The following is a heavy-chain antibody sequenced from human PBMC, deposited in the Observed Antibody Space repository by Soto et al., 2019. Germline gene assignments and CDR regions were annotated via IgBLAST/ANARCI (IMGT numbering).Heavy chain of an antibody. D-gene: IGHD3-3*01. Sequence: GGSLRLSCAASGFTFSSYAMSWVRQAPGKGLEWVSAISGSGGSTYYADSVKGRFTISRDNSKNTLYLQMNSLRAEDKAVYYCAKVSDFWSGYYIGYFDYWGQGTLVTVSS. J-gene: IGHJ4*02. V-gene: IGHV3-23*01. CDR1: GFTFSSYA. CDR2: ISGSGGST. CDR3: AKVSDFWSGYYIGYFDY.